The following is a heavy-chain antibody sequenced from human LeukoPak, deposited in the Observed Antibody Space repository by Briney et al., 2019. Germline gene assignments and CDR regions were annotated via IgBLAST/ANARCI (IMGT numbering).Heavy chain of an antibody. V-gene: IGHV4-4*02. Sequence: SGTLSLTCAVSGGSISTTTWWTWVRQSPGKGLEWIGEVHLDGRTNFNPSLKSRLTMSVDLSENHVSLKLTSVTAADTAVYYCAREGGFYRPLDYSGQGTLVTVSS. CDR3: AREGGFYRPLDY. CDR2: VHLDGRT. J-gene: IGHJ4*02. D-gene: IGHD6-25*01. CDR1: GGSISTTTW.